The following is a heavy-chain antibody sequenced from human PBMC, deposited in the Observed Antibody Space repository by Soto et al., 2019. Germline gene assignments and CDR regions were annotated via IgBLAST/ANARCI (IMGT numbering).Heavy chain of an antibody. J-gene: IGHJ4*02. CDR2: ISGSGGTS. CDR3: ARQFRGYSYETLDF. CDR1: GFTFSSYA. D-gene: IGHD5-18*01. V-gene: IGHV3-23*01. Sequence: EVQLLESGGGLVQPGGSLRLSCAASGFTFSSYAMSWVRQAPGKGLEWVSGISGSGGTSYYADSLKGRFTISRDNSKNALYLQMNSLRAEDTAVHYCARQFRGYSYETLDFWGQGTLVTVSS.